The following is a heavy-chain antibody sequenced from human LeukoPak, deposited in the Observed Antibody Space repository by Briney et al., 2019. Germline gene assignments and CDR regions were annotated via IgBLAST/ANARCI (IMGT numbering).Heavy chain of an antibody. CDR1: GFTFSSYA. D-gene: IGHD6-19*01. CDR3: ALGGPGSGWYYFDY. J-gene: IGHJ4*02. Sequence: GGSLRLSCAASGFTFSSYAMSWVRQAPGKGLEWVSAISGSGGSTYYADSVKGRFTISRDNSKNTLYLQVNSLRAEDTAVYYCALGGPGSGWYYFDYWGQGTLVTVSS. CDR2: ISGSGGST. V-gene: IGHV3-23*01.